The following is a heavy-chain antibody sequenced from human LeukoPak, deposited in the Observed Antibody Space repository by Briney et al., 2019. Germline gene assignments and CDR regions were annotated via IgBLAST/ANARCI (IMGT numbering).Heavy chain of an antibody. Sequence: SETLSLTCAVYGGSFSGYYWSWIRQPPGKGLEWIGEINHSGSTNYNPSLKSRVTISVDTSKNQFSLKLSSVTAADTAVYYCARDPNFSAFDIWGQGTMVTVSS. CDR2: INHSGST. J-gene: IGHJ3*02. CDR1: GGSFSGYY. V-gene: IGHV4-34*01. CDR3: ARDPNFSAFDI.